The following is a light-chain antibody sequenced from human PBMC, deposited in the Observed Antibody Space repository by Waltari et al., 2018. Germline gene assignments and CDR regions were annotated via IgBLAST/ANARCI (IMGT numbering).Light chain of an antibody. CDR1: QSLSSSF. Sequence: DIVLPQSPGTLSLSPGESVTISCRASQSLSSSFLAWYRQQSGQAPSLLIHGASSRATGIPDRFSGSGSGTDVTLTISRLEPEDFAGYYWQQYGSSPPFTFGQGTKLEI. V-gene: IGKV3-20*01. CDR2: GAS. CDR3: QQYGSSPPFT. J-gene: IGKJ2*01.